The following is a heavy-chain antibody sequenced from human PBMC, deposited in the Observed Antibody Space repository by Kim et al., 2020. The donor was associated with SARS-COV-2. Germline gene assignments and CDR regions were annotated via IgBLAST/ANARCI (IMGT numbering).Heavy chain of an antibody. D-gene: IGHD3-16*01. CDR1: GFSINNHY. J-gene: IGHJ3*01. V-gene: IGHV3-11*04. Sequence: GGSLRLSCVASGFSINNHYMNWIRQTPGRGLEWLSYISHTSKTIYYADSVRGRFTISRDNANNSLSLQLDNLRAEDTAIYYCAAELWDGNAYPLFDFWG. CDR3: AAELWDGNAYPLFDF. CDR2: ISHTSKTI.